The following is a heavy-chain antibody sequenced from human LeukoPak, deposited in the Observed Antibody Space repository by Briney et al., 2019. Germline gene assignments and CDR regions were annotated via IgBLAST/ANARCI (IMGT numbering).Heavy chain of an antibody. Sequence: PGGSLRLSCAASGFTFSTYWMSWVRQAPGKGLEWVATIRRDGSEKYYVDSVKGRFTISRDNAKNSLYLQMNSLRAEDTAVYYCAREGAVAGTWYYYYYGMDVWGQGTTVTVSS. CDR3: AREGAVAGTWYYYYYGMDV. D-gene: IGHD6-19*01. J-gene: IGHJ6*02. V-gene: IGHV3-7*03. CDR2: IRRDGSEK. CDR1: GFTFSTYW.